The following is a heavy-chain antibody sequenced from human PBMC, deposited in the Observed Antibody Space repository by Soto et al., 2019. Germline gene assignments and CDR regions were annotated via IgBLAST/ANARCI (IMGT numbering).Heavy chain of an antibody. D-gene: IGHD3-3*01. J-gene: IGHJ4*02. CDR1: GFTFSSYA. CDR3: AKDQKGTGRVLRFLEWQYYFDY. CDR2: ISGSGGST. Sequence: GGSLRLSCAASGFTFSSYAMSWVRQAPGKGLEWVSAISGSGGSTYYADSVKGRFTISRDNSKNTLYLQMNSLRAEDTAVYYCAKDQKGTGRVLRFLEWQYYFDYWGQGTLVTVSS. V-gene: IGHV3-23*01.